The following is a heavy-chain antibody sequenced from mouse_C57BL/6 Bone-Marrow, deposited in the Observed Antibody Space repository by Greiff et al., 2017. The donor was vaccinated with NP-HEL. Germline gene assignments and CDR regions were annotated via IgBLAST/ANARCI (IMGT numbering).Heavy chain of an antibody. V-gene: IGHV1-55*01. Sequence: QVQLQQPGAELVKPGASVKMSCKASGYTFTSYWITWVKQRPGRGLEWIGDIYPGSGSTNYNEKFKSKVTLTVDTSSSTAYMQLSSLTSEDSAVYYCARILYGSDYWGQGTTLTVSS. CDR3: ARILYGSDY. CDR1: GYTFTSYW. D-gene: IGHD1-1*01. J-gene: IGHJ2*01. CDR2: IYPGSGST.